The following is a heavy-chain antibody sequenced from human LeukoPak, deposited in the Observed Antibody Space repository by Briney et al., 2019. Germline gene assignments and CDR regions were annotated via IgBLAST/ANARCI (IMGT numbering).Heavy chain of an antibody. Sequence: GGSLRLSCAASGFTFNNQAMSWVRQAPGKGLEWVAVISYDGSNKYYVDSVKGRFTISKDNSKNTLYLQMNSLRAEDTAVYYCAKDRDILTGYLDYWGQGTLVTVSS. CDR3: AKDRDILTGYLDY. J-gene: IGHJ4*02. CDR2: ISYDGSNK. D-gene: IGHD3-9*01. CDR1: GFTFNNQA. V-gene: IGHV3-30*18.